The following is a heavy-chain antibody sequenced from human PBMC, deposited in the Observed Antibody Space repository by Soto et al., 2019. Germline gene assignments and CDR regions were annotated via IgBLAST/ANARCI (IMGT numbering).Heavy chain of an antibody. J-gene: IGHJ6*02. D-gene: IGHD1-1*01. Sequence: QVQLVQSGAEVKKPGSSVKVSCKASGGTFSSYAISWVRQAPGQGLEWMGGVIPIFGTANYAQKFQGRVTLTAAESTSTAYMELSCLRFEPTAVYSCARDSGGSTGAFGMDVWGQGTTVPASS. CDR2: VIPIFGTA. CDR3: ARDSGGSTGAFGMDV. CDR1: GGTFSSYA. V-gene: IGHV1-69*01.